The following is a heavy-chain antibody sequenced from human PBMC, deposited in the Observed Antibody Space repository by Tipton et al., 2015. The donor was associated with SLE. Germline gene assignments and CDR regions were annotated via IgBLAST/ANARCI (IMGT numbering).Heavy chain of an antibody. D-gene: IGHD1-26*01. J-gene: IGHJ4*02. Sequence: TLSLTCTVSGGSISSSSFYWGWIRQPPGRGLEWIGSIYYSGSASYFPSLKSRVTISVDTSENQFSLQLSSVTAADTAVYFCSRYRTVGSYWYFDLWGQGTLVAVSS. V-gene: IGHV4-39*07. CDR3: SRYRTVGSYWYFDL. CDR2: IYYSGSA. CDR1: GGSISSSSFY.